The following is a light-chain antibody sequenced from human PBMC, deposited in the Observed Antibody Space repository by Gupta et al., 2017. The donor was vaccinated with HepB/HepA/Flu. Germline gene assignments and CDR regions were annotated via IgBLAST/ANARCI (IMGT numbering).Light chain of an antibody. J-gene: IGKJ4*01. CDR3: QQYRRSPT. Sequence: EIVLTQSPSTLSLSPGGRATLSCSASQIVSNNYLAWYQDKPGLAPRLIVYGASSSANGGTDWFSGSGSLTDFTLTSSRPETDDFAVYYVQQYRRSPTFGWGTKVDIK. V-gene: IGKV3-20*01. CDR2: GAS. CDR1: QIVSNNY.